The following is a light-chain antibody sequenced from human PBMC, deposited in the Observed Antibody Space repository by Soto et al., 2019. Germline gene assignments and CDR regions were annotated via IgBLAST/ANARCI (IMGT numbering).Light chain of an antibody. CDR2: IDD. J-gene: IGLJ7*02. Sequence: QSVLTQPPSLSGTPGQRVTISFSGSTSNIAGNTVHWYQHLPETAPKLLIYIDDQRPSGVPDRFSGSKSGTSASLAISGLQSEDEADYYCATWDDSLNAAVFGGGTQLTAL. CDR1: TSNIAGNT. CDR3: ATWDDSLNAAV. V-gene: IGLV1-44*01.